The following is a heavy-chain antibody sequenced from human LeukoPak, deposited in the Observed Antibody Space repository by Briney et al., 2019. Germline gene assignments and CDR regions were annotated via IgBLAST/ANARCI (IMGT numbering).Heavy chain of an antibody. CDR1: GFAFSSYE. Sequence: PGGSLRLSCASSGFAFSSYEMNWVRQAPGKGLEWVSYISSSGSIIYYADSVKGRFTISRDNAKNSLHLHMNSLRAEDTAVYYCASTQTFDNWGPGTLVTVSS. CDR2: ISSSGSII. CDR3: ASTQTFDN. J-gene: IGHJ4*02. V-gene: IGHV3-48*03.